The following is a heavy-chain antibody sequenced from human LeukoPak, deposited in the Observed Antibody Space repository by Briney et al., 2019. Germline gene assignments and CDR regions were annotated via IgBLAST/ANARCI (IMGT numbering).Heavy chain of an antibody. CDR3: ARDPRGPTGYDSSGRDSFDY. D-gene: IGHD3-22*01. CDR1: GFTFSSYG. V-gene: IGHV3-30*03. CDR2: ISYDGSNK. J-gene: IGHJ4*02. Sequence: GGSLGLSCAASGFTFSSYGMHWVRQAPGKGLEWVAVISYDGSNKYYADSVKGRFTISRDNSKNTLYLQMNGLRAEDTAVYYCARDPRGPTGYDSSGRDSFDYWGQGTLVTVSS.